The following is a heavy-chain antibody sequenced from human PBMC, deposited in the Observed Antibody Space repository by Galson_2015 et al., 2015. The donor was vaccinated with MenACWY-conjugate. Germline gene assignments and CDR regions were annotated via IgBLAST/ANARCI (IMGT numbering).Heavy chain of an antibody. D-gene: IGHD1-26*01. CDR2: IYPADSDT. Sequence: QSGAEVKKPGESLTISCKGSGYIFTNYWVGWVRQMPGKGLEWMGIIYPADSDTRYSPSFEGQVTISVDKSLNTAYLQWRDLKASDTAVYFCARRSMGASAWFFDYWSQGTLVTVSS. J-gene: IGHJ4*02. CDR1: GYIFTNYW. CDR3: ARRSMGASAWFFDY. V-gene: IGHV5-51*03.